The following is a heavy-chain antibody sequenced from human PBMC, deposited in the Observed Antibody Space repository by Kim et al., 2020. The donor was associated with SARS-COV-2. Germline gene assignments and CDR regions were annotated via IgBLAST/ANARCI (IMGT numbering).Heavy chain of an antibody. CDR2: IFGSGSGT. J-gene: IGHJ2*01. Sequence: GGSLRLSCAATPSNAAMSWVRQAPGKGPEWVAGIFGSGSGTYYADSVKGRFTMSRDNFKNMVYLEMYNLRVEDTAVYYCAKHLHVSSVTFYWYFDLWGRGTLVTVSS. D-gene: IGHD6-13*01. V-gene: IGHV3-23*01. CDR3: AKHLHVSSVTFYWYFDL. CDR1: TPSNAA.